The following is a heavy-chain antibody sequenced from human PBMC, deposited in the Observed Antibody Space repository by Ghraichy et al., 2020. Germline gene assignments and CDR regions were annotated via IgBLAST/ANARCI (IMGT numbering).Heavy chain of an antibody. D-gene: IGHD3-22*01. J-gene: IGHJ4*02. Sequence: LRLSCTVSGDSIRRGDYFWGWIRQLPGKGLEWIGYIYKSGSTYYSPSLKSRLTISIDASKNQVSLRLNSVTAADTAMYYCARARNSSGYYPVAYWGQGTLVTVSS. CDR1: GDSIRRGDYF. V-gene: IGHV4-30-4*08. CDR3: ARARNSSGYYPVAY. CDR2: IYKSGST.